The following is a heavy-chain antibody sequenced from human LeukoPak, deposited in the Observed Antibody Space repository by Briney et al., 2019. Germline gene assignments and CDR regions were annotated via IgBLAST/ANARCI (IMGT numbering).Heavy chain of an antibody. D-gene: IGHD2-2*01. J-gene: IGHJ6*03. V-gene: IGHV4-4*07. Sequence: PSETLSLTCTVSGVSISSYYWSWLRQPAGKGLEGIGRIHTSVSTKYNPSLKSLVTMSVDTSKNQYSLKLNSVTAADTAVYYCARTTEGYCSSTSCYEFYYYYYMDVWGKGTTVTISS. CDR2: IHTSVST. CDR1: GVSISSYY. CDR3: ARTTEGYCSSTSCYEFYYYYYMDV.